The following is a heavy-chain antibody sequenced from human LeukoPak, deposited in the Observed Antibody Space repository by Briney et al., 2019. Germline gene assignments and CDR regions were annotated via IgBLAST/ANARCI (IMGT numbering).Heavy chain of an antibody. J-gene: IGHJ4*02. Sequence: GGSLRLSCAASGFMFSNCAMHWVRQAPGKGLEWVAFISYDGSKKYYADSVKGRFTISRDNAKNSLYLQMNNLRAEDTAVYYCARGGGYNPVDFWGQGTLVTVSS. V-gene: IGHV3-30-3*01. CDR2: ISYDGSKK. D-gene: IGHD5-24*01. CDR1: GFMFSNCA. CDR3: ARGGGYNPVDF.